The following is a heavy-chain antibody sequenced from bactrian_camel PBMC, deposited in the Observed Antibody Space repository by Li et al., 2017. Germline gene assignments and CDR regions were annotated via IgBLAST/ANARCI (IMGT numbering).Heavy chain of an antibody. D-gene: IGHD2*01. CDR2: IATGSGNT. CDR1: GNTVSELY. V-gene: IGHV3S40*01. Sequence: VQLVESGGTSVQAGGSLRLSCEVSGNTVSELYMAWFRQAPGKEREGVARIATGSGNTYYADSVKGRFTISQDNAKNTVYLQMNSLKPEDTAMYYCAARGPYCYTKLSVRDFTYWGQGTQVTVS. CDR3: AARGPYCYTKLSVRDFTY. J-gene: IGHJ6*01.